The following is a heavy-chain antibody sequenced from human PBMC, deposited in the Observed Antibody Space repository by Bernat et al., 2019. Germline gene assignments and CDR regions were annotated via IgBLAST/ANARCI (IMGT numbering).Heavy chain of an antibody. D-gene: IGHD6-19*01. CDR2: IYYSGST. Sequence: QLQLQESGPGLVKPSETLSLTCTVSGGSISSSSYYWGWIRQPPGKGLEWIGSIYYSGSTYYNPSLKSRVTISVDTSKNQFSLKLSSVTAADTAVYYCARGSGSGWDYYYYYYYYMDVWGKGTTVTVSS. CDR3: ARGSGSGWDYYYYYYYYMDV. CDR1: GGSISSSSYY. V-gene: IGHV4-39*01. J-gene: IGHJ6*03.